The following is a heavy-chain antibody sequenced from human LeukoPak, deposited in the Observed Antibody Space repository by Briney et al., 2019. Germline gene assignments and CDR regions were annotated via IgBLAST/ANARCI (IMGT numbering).Heavy chain of an antibody. V-gene: IGHV6-1*01. CDR2: TYYRSRWHN. CDR1: GDSVSSKSAS. D-gene: IGHD7-27*01. CDR3: XXXGDWGFGWYFDV. Sequence: SQTLSLTCAIPGDSVSSKSASGSWTRQSPSRGLEWLGRTYYRSRWHNEYAVSVKSRITISPDTSKNQFSLQLNSVSPEDSAVYXXXXXGDWGFGWYFDVWGRGALVTVSS. J-gene: IGHJ2*01.